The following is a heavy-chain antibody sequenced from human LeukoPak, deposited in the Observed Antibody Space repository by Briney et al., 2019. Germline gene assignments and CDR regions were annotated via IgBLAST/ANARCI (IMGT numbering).Heavy chain of an antibody. D-gene: IGHD1-7*01. CDR2: IIPIFGTA. V-gene: IGHV1-69*05. J-gene: IGHJ4*02. Sequence: ASVKVSCKASGGTFSSYAISWVRQAPGQGLEWMGGIIPIFGTANYAQKFQGRVTITTDESTSTAYMELSSLRSDDTAVYYCARLGINWNYGVYYFDYWGQGTLVTVSS. CDR1: GGTFSSYA. CDR3: ARLGINWNYGVYYFDY.